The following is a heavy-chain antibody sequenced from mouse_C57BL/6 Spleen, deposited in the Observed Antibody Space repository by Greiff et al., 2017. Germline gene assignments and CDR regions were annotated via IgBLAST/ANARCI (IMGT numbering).Heavy chain of an antibody. CDR1: RFTFSDYG. CDR3: ARGGWLQYYFDY. Sequence: EVKLVESGGGLVKPGGSLKLSCAASRFTFSDYGMHWVRQAPEKGLEWVAYISSGSSTIYYADTVKGRFTISRDNAKNTLFLQMTSLRSEDTAMYYCARGGWLQYYFDYWGQGTTLTVSS. CDR2: ISSGSSTI. J-gene: IGHJ2*01. D-gene: IGHD2-3*01. V-gene: IGHV5-17*01.